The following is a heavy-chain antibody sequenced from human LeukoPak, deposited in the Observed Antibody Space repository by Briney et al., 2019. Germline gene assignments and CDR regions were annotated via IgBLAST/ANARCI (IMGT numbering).Heavy chain of an antibody. CDR2: ISSSGTTI. D-gene: IGHD3-22*01. CDR1: GFTFSDYY. V-gene: IGHV3-11*04. Sequence: KSGGSLRLSCAASGFTFSDYYMSWIRHAPGKGLEWVSYISSSGTTIYYADSVKGRFTISRDNAKNSLYLQMNSLRAEETAVYYCARARAYYYESSLLFDYWGQGTLVTVSS. J-gene: IGHJ4*02. CDR3: ARARAYYYESSLLFDY.